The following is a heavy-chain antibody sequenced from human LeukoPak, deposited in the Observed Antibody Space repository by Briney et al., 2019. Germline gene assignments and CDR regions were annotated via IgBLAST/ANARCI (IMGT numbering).Heavy chain of an antibody. J-gene: IGHJ3*02. CDR3: ARPLGDYDYVWGSYRLDAFDI. CDR1: GFTFSSYG. V-gene: IGHV3-30*02. D-gene: IGHD3-16*02. CDR2: IRYDGSNK. Sequence: GGSLRLSCAASGFTFSSYGMHWVGQAPGKGLEWVAFIRYDGSNKYYADSVKGRFTISRDNAKNSLYLQMNSLRAEDTAVYYCARPLGDYDYVWGSYRLDAFDIWGQGTMVTVSS.